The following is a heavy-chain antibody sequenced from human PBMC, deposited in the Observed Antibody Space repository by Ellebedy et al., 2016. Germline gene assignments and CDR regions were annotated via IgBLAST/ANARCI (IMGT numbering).Heavy chain of an antibody. Sequence: SETLSLTXTVSGGSISSGSYYWSWIRQPAGKGLEWIGRIYTSGSTNYNPSLKSRVTMSVDTSKNQFSLKLSSVTAADTAVYYCARESAPRVSYDFWSGYYWFDPWGQGTLVTVSS. CDR3: ARESAPRVSYDFWSGYYWFDP. CDR1: GGSISSGSYY. V-gene: IGHV4-61*02. D-gene: IGHD3-3*01. J-gene: IGHJ5*02. CDR2: IYTSGST.